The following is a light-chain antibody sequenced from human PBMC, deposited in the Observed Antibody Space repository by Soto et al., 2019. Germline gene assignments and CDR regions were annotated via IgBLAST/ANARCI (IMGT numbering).Light chain of an antibody. CDR3: QQSYNTFTWT. CDR1: QSISSY. Sequence: DIQMTQSPSSLSASVGDRVTITCRASQSISSYLNWYQQKPGKAPKLLIYAASSLQSGVPSRFSGSGSGTDFTLTISSLQPEYFATYYFQQSYNTFTWTFGQWTKVEIK. J-gene: IGKJ1*01. CDR2: AAS. V-gene: IGKV1-39*01.